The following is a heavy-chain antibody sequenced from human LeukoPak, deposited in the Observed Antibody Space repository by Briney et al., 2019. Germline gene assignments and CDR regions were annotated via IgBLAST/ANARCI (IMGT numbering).Heavy chain of an antibody. Sequence: PGRSLRLSCAASGFTFSSYGMHWVRQAPGKGLEWVAVISYDGSKKYYADSVKGRFTISRDNSKNTLYLQMNSLRAEDTAVYYCAKVPHGDYAVDYWGQGTLVTVSS. CDR1: GFTFSSYG. D-gene: IGHD4-17*01. CDR2: ISYDGSKK. CDR3: AKVPHGDYAVDY. J-gene: IGHJ4*02. V-gene: IGHV3-30*18.